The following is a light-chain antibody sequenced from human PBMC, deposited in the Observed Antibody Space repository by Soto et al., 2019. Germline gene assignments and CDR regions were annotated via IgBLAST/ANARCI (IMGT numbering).Light chain of an antibody. CDR2: AAS. Sequence: DIQMTHSPSTLSGSVGDRVTITCRASQTISSWLAWYQQKPGKAPKFLIYAASALQPGVPSRFSGSGSGTVFTLTISSLQPEDFATYYCQQYNSYSPWTFGQGTKVDI. CDR1: QTISSW. V-gene: IGKV1-5*01. CDR3: QQYNSYSPWT. J-gene: IGKJ1*01.